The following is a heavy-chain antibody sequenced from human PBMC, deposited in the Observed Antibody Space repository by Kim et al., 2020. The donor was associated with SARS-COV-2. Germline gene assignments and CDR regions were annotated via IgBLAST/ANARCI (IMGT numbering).Heavy chain of an antibody. J-gene: IGHJ6*02. Sequence: GGSLRLSCAASGFTFSSYAMSWVRQAPGKGLEWVSTISSGSGSTYYADSVKGRFTISRDNSKNTLYLQMNSLRAEDTAIYYCAKPTYIGDYYYYYDMDVWGQGTTVTGSS. CDR2: ISSGSGST. CDR1: GFTFSSYA. CDR3: AKPTYIGDYYYYYDMDV. V-gene: IGHV3-23*01. D-gene: IGHD4-4*01.